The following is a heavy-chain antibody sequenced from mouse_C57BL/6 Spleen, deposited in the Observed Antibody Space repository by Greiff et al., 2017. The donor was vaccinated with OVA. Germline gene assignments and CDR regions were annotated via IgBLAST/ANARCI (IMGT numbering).Heavy chain of an antibody. Sequence: VQLQQSGPELVKPGASVKISCKASGYTFTDYYMTWVQQSHGKSLEWIGDINPNNGGTSYNQKFKGKATLTIDKSSSTAYMELRSLTSEDSAVYYCARRGLWLDYWGQGTTLTVSS. CDR2: INPNNGGT. D-gene: IGHD3-1*01. CDR1: GYTFTDYY. CDR3: ARRGLWLDY. V-gene: IGHV1-26*01. J-gene: IGHJ2*01.